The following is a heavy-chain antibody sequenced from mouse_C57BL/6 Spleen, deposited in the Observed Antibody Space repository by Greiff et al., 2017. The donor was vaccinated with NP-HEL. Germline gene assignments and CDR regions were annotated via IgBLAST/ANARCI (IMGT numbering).Heavy chain of an antibody. CDR1: GYTFTSYW. J-gene: IGHJ4*01. V-gene: IGHV1-52*01. CDR2: IDPSDSET. D-gene: IGHD4-1*01. CDR3: ARLLTGYAMDY. Sequence: QVQLQQPGAELVRPGSSVKLSCKASGYTFTSYWMHWVKQRPIQGLEWIGNIDPSDSETHYNQKFKDKATLTVDKSSSTAYMQLSSLTSEDSAVYYCARLLTGYAMDYWGQGTSVTVSS.